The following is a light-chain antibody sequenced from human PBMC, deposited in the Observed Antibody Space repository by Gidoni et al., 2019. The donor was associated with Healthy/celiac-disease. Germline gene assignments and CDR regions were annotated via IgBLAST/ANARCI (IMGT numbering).Light chain of an antibody. CDR2: QDS. CDR3: QAWDSSLVV. J-gene: IGLJ2*01. V-gene: IGLV3-1*01. Sequence: SGELTQPPAGSGSPGQTASITCSGDTLGDKYACWYQQKPGQSPVLVIYQDSKRPSGIPERFSGSNSGNTATLTISGTQAMDEADYYCQAWDSSLVVFGGGTKLTVL. CDR1: TLGDKY.